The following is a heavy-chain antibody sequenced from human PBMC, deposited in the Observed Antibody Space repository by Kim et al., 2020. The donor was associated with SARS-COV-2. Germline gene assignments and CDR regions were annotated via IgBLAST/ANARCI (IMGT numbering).Heavy chain of an antibody. CDR3: TRGSTTSVHFYYGMVV. Sequence: GGSLRLSCAASGFTFSDHVMAWVRQSPEKGLEWVSAISGGASNTFYAESLKGRFTISRDNSKHTLYLQMNSLSPEDTAIYYCTRGSTTSVHFYYGMVVWG. CDR1: GFTFSDHV. J-gene: IGHJ6*01. CDR2: ISGGASNT. D-gene: IGHD4-17*01. V-gene: IGHV3-23*01.